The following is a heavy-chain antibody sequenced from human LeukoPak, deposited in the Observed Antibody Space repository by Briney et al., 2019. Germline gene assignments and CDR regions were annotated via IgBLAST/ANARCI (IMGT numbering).Heavy chain of an antibody. D-gene: IGHD3-3*01. J-gene: IGHJ6*02. CDR2: ISSSSSHI. Sequence: GGSLRLSCAASGFTFSSYSMNWVRQAPGKGLEWVSSISSSSSHIYYADSVRGRFTISRDNAKSSLYLQMNSLRAEDTAVYYCAREITIFGVSCGMDVWGQGTSVTVSS. V-gene: IGHV3-21*01. CDR1: GFTFSSYS. CDR3: AREITIFGVSCGMDV.